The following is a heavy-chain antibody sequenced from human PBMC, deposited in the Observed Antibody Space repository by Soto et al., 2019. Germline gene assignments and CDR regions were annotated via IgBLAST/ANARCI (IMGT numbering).Heavy chain of an antibody. Sequence: DVRLLESGGGLVQPAGSLRLSCAASGFTFSSYSMSWVRQAPGKGLEWVSTIGTSASTYYGDSVRGRFTISRDNSRNTLYLQMNSLRAEDTAVYYCADLSRYCTSSNCDWGQGTLVTVSS. CDR1: GFTFSSYS. J-gene: IGHJ4*02. V-gene: IGHV3-23*01. D-gene: IGHD2-2*01. CDR3: ADLSRYCTSSNCD. CDR2: IGTSAST.